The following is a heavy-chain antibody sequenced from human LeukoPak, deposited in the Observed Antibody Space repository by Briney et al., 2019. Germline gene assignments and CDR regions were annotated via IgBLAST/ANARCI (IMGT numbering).Heavy chain of an antibody. CDR2: IWYDGSNK. J-gene: IGHJ4*02. V-gene: IGHV3-30*02. CDR1: GFTFSSYC. Sequence: GGSLRLSRPASGFTFSSYCMHGLRPAPGKGLAWVAFIWYDGSNKYYAHAVKGRFTITRDNSKNTLYLQMNSLRAEDTAVYYCAKLPYNWGQGTLVTVSS. CDR3: AKLPYN.